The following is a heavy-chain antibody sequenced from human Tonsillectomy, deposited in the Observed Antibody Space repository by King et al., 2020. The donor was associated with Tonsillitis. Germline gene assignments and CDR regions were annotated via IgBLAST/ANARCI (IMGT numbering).Heavy chain of an antibody. CDR1: GFTFSSYS. D-gene: IGHD3-22*01. J-gene: IGHJ4*02. V-gene: IGHV3-21*01. CDR2: ISSSSSYI. Sequence: VQLVESGGGLVKPGGSLRLSCAASGFTFSSYSMNWVRQAPGKGLEWVSSISSSSSYIYYADSVKGRFTISRDNANNSLYLQMNSLRSEDTAVYYCARDYYYDSSTQLDYWGQGTLVTVSA. CDR3: ARDYYYDSSTQLDY.